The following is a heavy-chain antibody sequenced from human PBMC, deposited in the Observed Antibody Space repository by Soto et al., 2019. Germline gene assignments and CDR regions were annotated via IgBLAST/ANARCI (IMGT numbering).Heavy chain of an antibody. J-gene: IGHJ3*02. V-gene: IGHV4-34*01. Sequence: LSLPCAVYGRSFSGYYWSWIRQPPGKGLEWIGEINHIGRTNYNPSLKSRVTISVDTSKNQFSLKLSSVTAADTAVYYCARPPYYYGGNDAFDXWGQGTRLTVS. CDR1: GRSFSGYY. CDR2: INHIGRT. D-gene: IGHD3-10*01. CDR3: ARPPYYYGGNDAFDX.